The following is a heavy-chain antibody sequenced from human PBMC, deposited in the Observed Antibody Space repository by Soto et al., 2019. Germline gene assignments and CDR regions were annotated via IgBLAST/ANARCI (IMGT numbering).Heavy chain of an antibody. CDR1: GFTFSDYY. D-gene: IGHD3-10*01. J-gene: IGHJ5*01. CDR3: ARSDNRSGSYS. V-gene: IGHV3-11*06. Sequence: GGSLRLSCAASGFTFSDYYMSWIRQAPGKGLEWVSYISSTSTYTNYADAVKSRFTNSRDNAKNSLYLKMNSLRAEDYAVYYCARSDNRSGSYSWGQGTLVTVSS. CDR2: ISSTSTYT.